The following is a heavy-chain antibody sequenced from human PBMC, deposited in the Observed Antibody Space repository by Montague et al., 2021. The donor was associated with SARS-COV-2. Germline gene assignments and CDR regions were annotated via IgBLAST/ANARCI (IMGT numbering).Heavy chain of an antibody. CDR1: GGSFSRYF. V-gene: IGHV4-34*01. J-gene: IGHJ4*02. Sequence: SETLSLTCDVYGGSFSRYFWSWIRQPPGGGPELIGHISPTGSTRYNPSLDSRVTISLDTSKSRLSLELTSVTVADTSIYFCVGAPNEYYFDYWGQGTPVSVSS. CDR3: VGAPNEYYFDY. CDR2: ISPTGST. D-gene: IGHD3-16*01.